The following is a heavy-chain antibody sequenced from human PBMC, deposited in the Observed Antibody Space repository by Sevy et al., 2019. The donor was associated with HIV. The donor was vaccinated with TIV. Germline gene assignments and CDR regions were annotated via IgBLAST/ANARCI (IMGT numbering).Heavy chain of an antibody. J-gene: IGHJ2*01. CDR3: ARTSYYYDSSGLYFDL. CDR1: GFTFSSYW. Sequence: GGSLRLSCAASGFTFSSYWMHWVRQAPGKGLVWVSRINSDGSSTSYADSVKGRFTISRDNAKNTLYLQMNSLRAEDTVVYYCARTSYYYDSSGLYFDLWGRGTLVTVSS. D-gene: IGHD3-22*01. CDR2: INSDGSST. V-gene: IGHV3-74*01.